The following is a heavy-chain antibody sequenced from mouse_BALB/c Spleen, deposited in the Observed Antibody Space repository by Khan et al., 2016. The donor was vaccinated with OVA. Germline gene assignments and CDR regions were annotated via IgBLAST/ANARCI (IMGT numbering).Heavy chain of an antibody. V-gene: IGHV3-1*02. CDR3: AGGFPTY. CDR2: IHFSGST. J-gene: IGHJ3*01. CDR1: GYSITNGYN. Sequence: EVQLQESGPDLVKPSQSLSLTCTVTGYSITNGYNWHWIRQFPGNKLEWMGYIHFSGSTSYNPSLKSRISITRDTSKNQFFLQLNSVTTEDTSTYDCAGGFPTYWGQGTLVTVSA.